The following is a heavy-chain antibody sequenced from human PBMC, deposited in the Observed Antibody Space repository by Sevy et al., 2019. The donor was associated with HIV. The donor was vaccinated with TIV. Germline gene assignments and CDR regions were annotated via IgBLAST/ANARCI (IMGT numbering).Heavy chain of an antibody. CDR3: AKDRRYYDSSGYYAFDY. V-gene: IGHV3-23*01. J-gene: IGHJ4*02. D-gene: IGHD3-22*01. Sequence: GGSLRLSCAASAFTFSSYAMSWVRQAPGKGLEWVSAISGSGGSTYYADSVKGRFTISRDNSKNTLYLQMNSLRAEDTAVYYCAKDRRYYDSSGYYAFDYWGQGTLVTVSS. CDR1: AFTFSSYA. CDR2: ISGSGGST.